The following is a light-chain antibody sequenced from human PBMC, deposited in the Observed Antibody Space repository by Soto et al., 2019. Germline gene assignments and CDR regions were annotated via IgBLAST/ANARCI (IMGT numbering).Light chain of an antibody. CDR3: QVWDSSSDHRV. V-gene: IGLV3-21*04. CDR1: NIGSKS. J-gene: IGLJ1*01. Sequence: SYELTQPPSVSVAPGKTARITWGGNNIGSKSVHWYQQKPGQAPVLVIYYDSVRPSGIPERFSGSNSGNTATLTISRVEAGDEADYYCQVWDSSSDHRVFGTGTKLTVL. CDR2: YDS.